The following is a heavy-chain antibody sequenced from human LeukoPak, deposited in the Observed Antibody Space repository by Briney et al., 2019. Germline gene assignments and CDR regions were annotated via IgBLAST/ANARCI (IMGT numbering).Heavy chain of an antibody. V-gene: IGHV3-30-3*01. J-gene: IGHJ4*02. CDR2: ISYDANSQ. CDR3: ARGPFWSGYYDD. D-gene: IGHD3-3*01. Sequence: PGGSLRLSCAASGFTFRNYAMHWVRQAPGKGLEWVAHISYDANSQYYADSVKGRLTISRDNSKNTLYLQMNSLRAEDTAVYYCARGPFWSGYYDDWGQGTLVTVSS. CDR1: GFTFRNYA.